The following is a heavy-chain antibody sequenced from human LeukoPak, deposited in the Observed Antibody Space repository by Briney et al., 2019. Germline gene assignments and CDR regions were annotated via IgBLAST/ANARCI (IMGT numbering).Heavy chain of an antibody. Sequence: GGSLRLACAPSGLTFSSYGTHWARKDPGNGLEWVAVIWYDGSSKYYADSVKGRFTISRDNSKNTLYLQMNRLRAEDTAVYYCARERIAVAGEGDYWGQGTLVTVSS. J-gene: IGHJ4*02. D-gene: IGHD6-19*01. CDR2: IWYDGSSK. V-gene: IGHV3-33*01. CDR1: GLTFSSYG. CDR3: ARERIAVAGEGDY.